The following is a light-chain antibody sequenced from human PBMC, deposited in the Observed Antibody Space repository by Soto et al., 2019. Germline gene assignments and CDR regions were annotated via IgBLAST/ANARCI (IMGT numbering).Light chain of an antibody. V-gene: IGKV3-15*01. CDR1: QSVGDT. CDR3: QQYNNWPRT. Sequence: EIVLTQSPGTLSLSPGERATLSCRASQSVGDTYLAWYQQKPGQAPRLLIYGASTRATDIPGRISGSGSGTESTLTIISLQPEDFAVYYCQQYNNWPRTFGQGTKVDIK. J-gene: IGKJ1*01. CDR2: GAS.